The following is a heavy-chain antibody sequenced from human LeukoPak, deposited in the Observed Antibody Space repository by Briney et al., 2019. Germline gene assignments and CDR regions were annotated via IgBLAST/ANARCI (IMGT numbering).Heavy chain of an antibody. Sequence: PSETLSLTCTVYGGSVSSGSYYWSWIRQPPGKGLEWIGDVYYTGSANYNPSLKSRVTISVDKSKSQFSLKLTSVTAADTAVYYCARVPRGFRYGYKFSDEWYFDYWGQGALVTVSS. CDR3: ARVPRGFRYGYKFSDEWYFDY. CDR2: VYYTGSA. D-gene: IGHD5-18*01. CDR1: GGSVSSGSYY. J-gene: IGHJ4*02. V-gene: IGHV4-61*01.